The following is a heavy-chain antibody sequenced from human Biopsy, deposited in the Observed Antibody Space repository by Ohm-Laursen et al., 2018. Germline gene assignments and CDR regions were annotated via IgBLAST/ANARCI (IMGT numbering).Heavy chain of an antibody. V-gene: IGHV3-30*02. CDR3: AKDRYNYTPIGGFSMDV. CDR1: GFNFTHYA. Sequence: SLRLSCAASGFNFTHYAMQWVRQAPGKGLEWVAFIFYDGSNTYYADSVKGRFTISRDNSRDTLYLQMSSLRAEDTAVYYCAKDRYNYTPIGGFSMDVWGQGTTVTVSS. D-gene: IGHD5-18*01. J-gene: IGHJ6*02. CDR2: IFYDGSNT.